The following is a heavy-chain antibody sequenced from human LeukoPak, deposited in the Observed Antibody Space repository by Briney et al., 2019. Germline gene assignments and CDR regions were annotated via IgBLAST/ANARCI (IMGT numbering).Heavy chain of an antibody. CDR3: ARLRGAVFGVVIRPNWFDP. D-gene: IGHD3-3*01. CDR2: IYPGDSDT. J-gene: IGHJ5*02. Sequence: GESLKISCKGLGYSFTSYWIGWVRQIPGKGLEGMGIIYPGDSDTRYRPSFQGQVTISADKSISTAYLQWSSLKASDTAMYYCARLRGAVFGVVIRPNWFDPWGQGTLVTVSS. CDR1: GYSFTSYW. V-gene: IGHV5-51*01.